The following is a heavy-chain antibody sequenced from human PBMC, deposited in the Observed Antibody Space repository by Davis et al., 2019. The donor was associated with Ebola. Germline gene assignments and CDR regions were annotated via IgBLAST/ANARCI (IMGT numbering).Heavy chain of an antibody. D-gene: IGHD1-14*01. J-gene: IGHJ4*02. CDR1: GFTFSNSA. V-gene: IGHV3-23*01. CDR3: ARYFDY. CDR2: VSGSGVST. Sequence: GESLKISCVASGFTFSNSAIIWVRQAPGKGLEWVSGVSGSGVSTYYADSVKGRFTISRDNSKNTLYLQMNSLRAEDTAVYYCARYFDYWGQGTLVTVSS.